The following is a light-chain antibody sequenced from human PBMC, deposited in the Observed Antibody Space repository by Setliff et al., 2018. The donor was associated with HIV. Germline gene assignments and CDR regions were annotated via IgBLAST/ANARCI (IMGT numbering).Light chain of an antibody. CDR3: SSYTSRTPLYV. V-gene: IGLV2-14*03. Sequence: ALTQPASVSGSPGQSITISCTGTSSDVGYYNYVSWYQQHPGKAPKLMIFDVSKRPSGVSNRFSGSKSGNTASLTISGLQAVDEADYYCSSYTSRTPLYVFGTGTKVTVL. J-gene: IGLJ1*01. CDR1: SSDVGYYNY. CDR2: DVS.